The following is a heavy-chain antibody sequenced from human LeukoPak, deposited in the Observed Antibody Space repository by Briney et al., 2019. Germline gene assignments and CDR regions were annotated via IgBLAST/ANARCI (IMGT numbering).Heavy chain of an antibody. CDR3: APDFNRGGRDHY. D-gene: IGHD2-15*01. CDR2: INQDGSEK. Sequence: GGSLRLSCVASGFTLSVYWMTWVRQAPGKGLECVANINQDGSEKNYVDSVRGRFTISRDNAKNSLYLEMSSLRDEDTAVYYCAPDFNRGGRDHYWGQGTLVTVSS. V-gene: IGHV3-7*02. CDR1: GFTLSVYW. J-gene: IGHJ4*02.